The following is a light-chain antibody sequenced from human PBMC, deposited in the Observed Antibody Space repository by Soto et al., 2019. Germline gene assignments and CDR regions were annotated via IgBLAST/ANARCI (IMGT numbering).Light chain of an antibody. CDR3: QQYGTSPLT. V-gene: IGKV3-20*01. CDR2: SAA. Sequence: EIVLTQSPGTLSLSPGERATLSCRASQTVSSNYLAWYQQEPGQAPRLLIYSAATRATGIPDRFSGSGSGTDFTLTISRLEPEDFAVYYCQQYGTSPLTFGGGTKVDIK. J-gene: IGKJ4*01. CDR1: QTVSSNY.